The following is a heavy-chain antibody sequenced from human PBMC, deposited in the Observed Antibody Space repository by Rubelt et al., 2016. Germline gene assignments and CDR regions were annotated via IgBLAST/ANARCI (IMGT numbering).Heavy chain of an antibody. CDR2: VCDSGAGR. Sequence: LFLAGGGLVQPGGSLRLSCAASGFTFRSYAMSWVRQAPGKGLEWVSAVCDSGAGRYYADLVQGRFALSRDNSKNTLYLEMNSLRAEDAAVYYCAKEMAISLPFDVWGRGTLVTVAS. D-gene: IGHD5-24*01. CDR3: AKEMAISLPFDV. V-gene: IGHV3-23*01. J-gene: IGHJ2*01. CDR1: GFTFRSYA.